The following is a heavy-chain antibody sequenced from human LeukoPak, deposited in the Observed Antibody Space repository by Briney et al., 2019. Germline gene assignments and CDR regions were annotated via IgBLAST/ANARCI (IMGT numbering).Heavy chain of an antibody. Sequence: MASETLSLTCTVSGGSISSGSYNWSWIRQPAGKGLEWIGRIYTSGSTNYNPSLKSRVTISVDTSKNQFSLKLSSVTAADTAVYYCARAEWLYSSSFDYWGQGTLVTVSS. CDR1: GGSISSGSYN. J-gene: IGHJ4*02. D-gene: IGHD6-6*01. V-gene: IGHV4-61*02. CDR3: ARAEWLYSSSFDY. CDR2: IYTSGST.